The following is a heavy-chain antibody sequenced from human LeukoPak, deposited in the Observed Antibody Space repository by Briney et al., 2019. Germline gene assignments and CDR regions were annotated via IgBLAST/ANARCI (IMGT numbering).Heavy chain of an antibody. J-gene: IGHJ4*02. CDR3: AREEERFAPWGYFKY. V-gene: IGHV3-23*01. CDR1: GFTFSDFA. CDR2: TDGTGGDS. Sequence: GGSLRLSCVASGFTFSDFAMSWVRQTPGKRLEWVASTDGTGGDSYYADAVKGRFTISRDDSRDTLYLQMYSLKAEDTALYYCAREEERFAPWGYFKYWGQGALVTVSS. D-gene: IGHD3-10*01.